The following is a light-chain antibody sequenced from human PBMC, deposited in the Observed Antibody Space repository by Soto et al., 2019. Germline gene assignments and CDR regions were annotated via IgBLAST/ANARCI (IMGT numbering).Light chain of an antibody. CDR2: EVI. J-gene: IGLJ1*01. Sequence: QSVLTQPASVSGSPGQSITISCTGTSTDVGGYNYVSWYQQHPGKAPKLMIYEVINRPSGVSNRFSGSKSGNTASLTISGLQAEDEADYYCSSYTTSSTLVFGTGTKVTVL. CDR3: SSYTTSSTLV. CDR1: STDVGGYNY. V-gene: IGLV2-14*01.